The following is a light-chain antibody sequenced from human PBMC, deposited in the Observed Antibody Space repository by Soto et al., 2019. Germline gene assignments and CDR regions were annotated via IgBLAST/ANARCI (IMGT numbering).Light chain of an antibody. CDR1: QTLRGN. V-gene: IGKV3-15*01. Sequence: EIVLTQPPVTLSPSPGEKATLSCRASQTLRGNLAWYQHNPGQLPRLLIYAVSPRATGVPARFSGSGSGTEFTLTISSLQSVDFAIYYRQQHNNWHASFGQGPRLESK. J-gene: IGKJ5*01. CDR2: AVS. CDR3: QQHNNWHAS.